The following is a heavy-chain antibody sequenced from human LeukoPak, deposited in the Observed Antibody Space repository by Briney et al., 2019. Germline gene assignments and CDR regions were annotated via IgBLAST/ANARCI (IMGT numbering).Heavy chain of an antibody. D-gene: IGHD6-19*01. V-gene: IGHV5-51*01. CDR3: AKLTTGWSFDF. CDR2: IYPDDSDV. Sequence: GESLKISCKGSGYPFNNCWIGWVRQMPGKGLEWMGTIYPDDSDVRYSPSFQGQVTMSADKSITTAYLQWSSLKASDTALYYCAKLTTGWSFDFWGQGTLVTVSS. CDR1: GYPFNNCW. J-gene: IGHJ4*02.